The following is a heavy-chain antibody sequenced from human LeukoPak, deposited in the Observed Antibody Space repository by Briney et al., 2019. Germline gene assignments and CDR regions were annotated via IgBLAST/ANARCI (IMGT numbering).Heavy chain of an antibody. CDR1: GYTFTGYY. D-gene: IGHD6-13*01. V-gene: IGHV1-2*02. J-gene: IGHJ4*02. CDR3: ARASMFGYSSSWNVDY. Sequence: ASVKVSCKASGYTFTGYYMHWVRQAPGRGLEWMGWINPNSGGTNYAQKFRGRVTMTRDTSISTAYMELSRLRSDDTAVYYCARASMFGYSSSWNVDYWGQGTLVTVSS. CDR2: INPNSGGT.